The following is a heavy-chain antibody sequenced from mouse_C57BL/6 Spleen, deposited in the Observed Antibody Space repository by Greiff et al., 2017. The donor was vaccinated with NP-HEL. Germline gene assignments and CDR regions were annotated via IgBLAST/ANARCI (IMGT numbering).Heavy chain of an antibody. CDR3: ARLYQAMDY. Sequence: QVQLQQPGAELVRPGSSVKLSCKASGYTFTSYWMHWVKQRPIQGLEWIGNIDPSDSETPYNQKFKDKATLTVDKSSSTAYMQLSSLTSEDSAVYYCARLYQAMDYWGQGTSVTVSS. D-gene: IGHD2-3*01. J-gene: IGHJ4*01. CDR1: GYTFTSYW. CDR2: IDPSDSET. V-gene: IGHV1-52*01.